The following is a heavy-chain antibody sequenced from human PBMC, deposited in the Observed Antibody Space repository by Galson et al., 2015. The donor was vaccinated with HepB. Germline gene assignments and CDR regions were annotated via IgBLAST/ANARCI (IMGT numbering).Heavy chain of an antibody. V-gene: IGHV7-4-1*02. CDR2: INTNTGNP. D-gene: IGHD4/OR15-4a*01. J-gene: IGHJ3*02. CDR1: GYTFTKYA. Sequence: SVKVSCKASGYTFTKYAMNWVRQAPGQGLEWMGWINTNTGNPTYAQGFTGRFVFSLDTSVSTAYLQISSLKADDTAVYYCARGQDNYGAGAFDIWGQGTMVTVSS. CDR3: ARGQDNYGAGAFDI.